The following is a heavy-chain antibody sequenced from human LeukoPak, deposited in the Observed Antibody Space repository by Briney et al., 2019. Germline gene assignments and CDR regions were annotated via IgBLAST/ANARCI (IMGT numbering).Heavy chain of an antibody. Sequence: KSSETLSLTCIVSHGSTSRYYWSWIRQPPGKGLEWIGHIYYSGSTEYSPSLKSRVTISVDTSENQVSLKVTSVTAADTAVYYCARLQNRGFDYGYDDAFDVWGQGTMVTVSS. D-gene: IGHD5-18*01. CDR3: ARLQNRGFDYGYDDAFDV. V-gene: IGHV4-59*08. J-gene: IGHJ3*01. CDR1: HGSTSRYY. CDR2: IYYSGST.